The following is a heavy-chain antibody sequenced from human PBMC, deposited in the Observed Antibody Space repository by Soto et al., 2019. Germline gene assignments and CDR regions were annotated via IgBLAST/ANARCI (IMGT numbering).Heavy chain of an antibody. J-gene: IGHJ6*02. CDR2: ISADNGNT. V-gene: IGHV1-18*04. Sequence: SVKVSCKASGYTVSSYEISCGRRAPVQELEGMGRISADNGNTNYAQKPQGKVTMTTDTFTTTAYMELRRLRSEDTDVYYSATPCRGALLAPDYHYCMDVWGQGPTVIVSS. CDR1: GYTVSSYE. D-gene: IGHD3-3*02. CDR3: ATPCRGALLAPDYHYCMDV.